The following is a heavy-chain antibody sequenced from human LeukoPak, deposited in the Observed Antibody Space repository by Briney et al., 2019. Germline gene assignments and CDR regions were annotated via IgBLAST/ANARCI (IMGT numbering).Heavy chain of an antibody. D-gene: IGHD1-1*01. V-gene: IGHV3-48*02. CDR2: ISSSSTTI. CDR3: ARDWIDYFDY. J-gene: IGHJ4*02. CDR1: GFTFTTYA. Sequence: SGGSLRLSCAASGFTFTTYAMSWVRQAPGKGLEWVSYISSSSTTIYYADSVKGRFTISRDNAKNSLYLQMNSLRDEDTAVYYCARDWIDYFDYWGQGTLVTVSS.